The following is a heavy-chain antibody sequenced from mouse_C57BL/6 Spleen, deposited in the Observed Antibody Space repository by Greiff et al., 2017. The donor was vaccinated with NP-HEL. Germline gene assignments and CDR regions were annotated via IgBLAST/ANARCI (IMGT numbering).Heavy chain of an antibody. J-gene: IGHJ2*01. CDR2: IDPEDGDT. V-gene: IGHV14-1*01. D-gene: IGHD2-9*01. CDR3: TTPSMVTSYYCDY. Sequence: EVQLQQSGAELVRPGASVKLSCTASGFNIKDYYMHWVKQRPEQGLEWIGRIDPEDGDTEYAPKFQGKATMTADTSSNTAYLQLSSLTSEDTAVYYCTTPSMVTSYYCDYWGQGTTLTVSS. CDR1: GFNIKDYY.